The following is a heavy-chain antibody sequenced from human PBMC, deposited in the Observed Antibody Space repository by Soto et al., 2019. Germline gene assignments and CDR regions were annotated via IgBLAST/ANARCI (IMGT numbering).Heavy chain of an antibody. CDR2: IGRRSDI. D-gene: IGHD2-21*02. Sequence: GGSLRLSCEASGFSVSTYSMHWVRQAPGKGLEWVSSIGRRSDIYYADSVKGRFTISRDNAKNSVSLQMNSLRDEDAAVYYCAREETAWPLAYGLDVWGQGTTVTVSS. V-gene: IGHV3-21*01. CDR3: AREETAWPLAYGLDV. CDR1: GFSVSTYS. J-gene: IGHJ6*02.